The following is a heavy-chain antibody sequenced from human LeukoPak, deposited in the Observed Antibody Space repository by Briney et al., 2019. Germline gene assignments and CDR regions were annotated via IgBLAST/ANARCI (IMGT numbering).Heavy chain of an antibody. J-gene: IGHJ4*02. Sequence: PSQTLSLTCTVSGGSISSGDYYWSWIRQPPGKGLEWIGYIYYSGSTYYNPSLESRVTISVDTSKNQFSLKVSSVTAADTAVYYCARRGASSSEEYWGQGTLVIVSS. CDR3: ARRGASSSEEY. CDR2: IYYSGST. CDR1: GGSISSGDYY. V-gene: IGHV4-30-4*08. D-gene: IGHD6-6*01.